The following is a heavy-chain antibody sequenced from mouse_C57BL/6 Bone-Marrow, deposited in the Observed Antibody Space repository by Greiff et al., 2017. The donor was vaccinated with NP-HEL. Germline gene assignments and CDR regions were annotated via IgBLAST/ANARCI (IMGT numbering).Heavy chain of an antibody. J-gene: IGHJ2*01. CDR2: IDPSDSYT. Sequence: QVQLQQPGAELVKPGASVKLSCKASGYTFTSYWMQWVKQRPGQGLEWIGEIDPSDSYTNYNQKFKGKATLTVDTSSSTAYMQLSSLTSADSAVYYCAREGTVVAIDYWGQGTTLTVSS. CDR1: GYTFTSYW. V-gene: IGHV1-50*01. D-gene: IGHD1-1*01. CDR3: AREGTVVAIDY.